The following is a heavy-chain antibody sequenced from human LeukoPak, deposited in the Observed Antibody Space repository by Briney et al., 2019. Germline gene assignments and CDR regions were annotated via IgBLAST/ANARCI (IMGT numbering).Heavy chain of an antibody. J-gene: IGHJ4*02. V-gene: IGHV4-59*01. D-gene: IGHD2-2*01. CDR2: IYYSGST. CDR3: ARDGGGTSRPFDY. Sequence: PSETLSLTCTVSGGSLGSYYWSWIRQPPGKGLQWIGNIYYSGSTSYNPSLKSRVTMSVDTSKNQFSLKVSSVTAADTAVYYCARDGGGTSRPFDYWGQGTPVTVSS. CDR1: GGSLGSYY.